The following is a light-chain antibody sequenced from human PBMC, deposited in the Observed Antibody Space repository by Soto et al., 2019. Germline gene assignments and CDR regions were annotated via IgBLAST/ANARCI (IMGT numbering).Light chain of an antibody. J-gene: IGLJ2*01. CDR1: TGAVTSGYY. CDR2: STS. CDR3: LLYYGGARV. Sequence: QALVTQEPSLTVSPGGTVTLTCASSTGAVTSGYYPNWFQQKPGQAPRALIYSTSNKDSWTPARFSGSLLGGKAALTLSGVQPEDEAEYYCLLYYGGARVFGGGTKVTVL. V-gene: IGLV7-43*01.